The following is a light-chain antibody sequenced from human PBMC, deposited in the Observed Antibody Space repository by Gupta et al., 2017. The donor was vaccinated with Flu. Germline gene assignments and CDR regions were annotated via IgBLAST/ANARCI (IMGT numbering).Light chain of an antibody. Sequence: SVTISCTGTFSDVGAYNYVSWYQHHPGRAPKLIISDVTKRPSGVPERFSGSKSANTASLTISGLQPVDEADYYCCSYASTYSWVFGGGTKLTVL. CDR1: FSDVGAYNY. CDR3: CSYASTYSWV. V-gene: IGLV2-11*01. J-gene: IGLJ3*02. CDR2: DVT.